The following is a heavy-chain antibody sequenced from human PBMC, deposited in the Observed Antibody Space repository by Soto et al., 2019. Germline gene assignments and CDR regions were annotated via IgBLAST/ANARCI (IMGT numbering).Heavy chain of an antibody. V-gene: IGHV3-30*18. CDR1: GFTFSSYG. D-gene: IGHD3-10*01. CDR3: AKDSLYYGSGSPFGY. Sequence: QVQLVESGGGVVQPGRSLRLSCAASGFTFSSYGMHWVRQAPGKGLEWVAVISYDGSNKYYADSVKGRFTISRDNSKNPLYLQMNSLRAEDTAVYYCAKDSLYYGSGSPFGYWGQGTLVTVSS. J-gene: IGHJ4*02. CDR2: ISYDGSNK.